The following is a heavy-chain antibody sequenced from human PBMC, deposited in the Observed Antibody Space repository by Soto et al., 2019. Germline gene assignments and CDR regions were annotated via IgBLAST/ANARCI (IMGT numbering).Heavy chain of an antibody. CDR1: GGTFSSYA. CDR2: IIPIFGTA. CDR3: ARDPRVRLRELSSTSYYYYGMDV. D-gene: IGHD3-16*02. J-gene: IGHJ6*02. Sequence: GASVKVSCKASGGTFSSYAISWVRQAPGQGLEWMGGIIPIFGTANYAQKFQGRVTITADESTSTAYMELSSLRSEDTAVYYCARDPRVRLRELSSTSYYYYGMDVWGQGTTVTV. V-gene: IGHV1-69*13.